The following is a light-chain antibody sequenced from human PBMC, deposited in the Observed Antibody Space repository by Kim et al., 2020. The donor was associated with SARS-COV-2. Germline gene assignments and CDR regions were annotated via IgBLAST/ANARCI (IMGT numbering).Light chain of an antibody. V-gene: IGKV1-8*01. J-gene: IGKJ3*01. CDR1: QDISSY. CDR2: AAS. Sequence: AIRMTQSPSSLSASTGDRVIITCRASQDISSYLAWYQQKPGKAPKLLIYAASTLQSGVPSRFSGSGSGTDFTLTISCLQSEDFATYHCQQYYNYPFTFGPGTKVDIK. CDR3: QQYYNYPFT.